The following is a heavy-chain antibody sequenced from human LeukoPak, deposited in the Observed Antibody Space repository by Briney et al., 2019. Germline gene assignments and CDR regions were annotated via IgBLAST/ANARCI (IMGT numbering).Heavy chain of an antibody. J-gene: IGHJ4*02. CDR1: GYSISSGYY. CDR3: ARDKPYDYVWGSYRYEGYYFDY. D-gene: IGHD3-16*02. V-gene: IGHV4-38-2*02. CDR2: IYHSGST. Sequence: SETLSLTCAVSGYSISSGYYWGWMGQPPGKGMEWIGSIYHSGSTYYNPSLKSRVTISVDTSKNQFSLKLSSVTAADTAVYYCARDKPYDYVWGSYRYEGYYFDYWGQGTLVTVSS.